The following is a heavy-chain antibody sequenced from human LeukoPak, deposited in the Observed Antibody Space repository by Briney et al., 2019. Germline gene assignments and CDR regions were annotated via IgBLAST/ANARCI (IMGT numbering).Heavy chain of an antibody. CDR3: AVGQQLFDY. CDR1: GGSFSGYY. Sequence: SETLSLTCAVYGGSFSGYYWSWIRQPPGKGLEWIGEINHSGSTNYNPSLKSRVTISVDTSKSQFSLKLSSVTAADTAVYYCAVGQQLFDYWGQGTLVTVSS. J-gene: IGHJ4*02. D-gene: IGHD6-13*01. CDR2: INHSGST. V-gene: IGHV4-34*01.